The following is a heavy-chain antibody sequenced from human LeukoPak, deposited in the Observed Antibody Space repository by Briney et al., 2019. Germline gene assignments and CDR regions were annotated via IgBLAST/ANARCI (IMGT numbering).Heavy chain of an antibody. Sequence: GGSLRLSCAASGFTFSSYWMSWVRQAPGKGLEWVANIKQDGSEKYYVDSVKGRFTISRDNAKNSLYLQMNGLRAEDTAVYYCARCRLDYGDYYYYGMDVWGQGTTVTVSS. CDR3: ARCRLDYGDYYYYGMDV. D-gene: IGHD4-17*01. CDR1: GFTFSSYW. J-gene: IGHJ6*02. V-gene: IGHV3-7*01. CDR2: IKQDGSEK.